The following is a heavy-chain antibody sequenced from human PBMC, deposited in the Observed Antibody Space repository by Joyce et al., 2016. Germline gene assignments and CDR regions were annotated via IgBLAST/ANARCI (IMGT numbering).Heavy chain of an antibody. Sequence: QVQLQEWGAGLLKPSETLSLTCAVYGGSLSGYYWSWIRQAPGMGLEWIGEVNDSGRTNYNPSRKSRATTSMDTSKNQFSLRLTTVTAADTAVYFCARARRGIILARGEMGEYLQHWGRGTVVIVSS. V-gene: IGHV4-34*01. CDR1: GGSLSGYY. CDR3: ARARRGIILARGEMGEYLQH. D-gene: IGHD3-10*01. CDR2: VNDSGRT. J-gene: IGHJ1*01.